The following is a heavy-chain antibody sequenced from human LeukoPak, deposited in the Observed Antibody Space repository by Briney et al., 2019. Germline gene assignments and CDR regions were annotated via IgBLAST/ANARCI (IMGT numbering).Heavy chain of an antibody. J-gene: IGHJ6*03. V-gene: IGHV4-39*07. CDR3: ARVATLGYCNSTSCYGNYYYMDV. CDR1: GGSISGSSYY. Sequence: SETLSLTCTVSGGSISGSSYYWGWIRQPPGKGLEWIGSIYYSGSTYYNPSLKSRVTISVDTSKNQFSLKLSSVTAADTAVYYCARVATLGYCNSTSCYGNYYYMDVWGKGTTVTISS. D-gene: IGHD2-2*01. CDR2: IYYSGST.